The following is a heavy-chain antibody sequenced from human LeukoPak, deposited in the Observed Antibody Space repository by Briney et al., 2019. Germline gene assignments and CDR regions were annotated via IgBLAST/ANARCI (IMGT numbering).Heavy chain of an antibody. Sequence: SVKVSCKASGGTFSSYAISWVRQAPGQGLEWMGRIIPIFGTANYAQKFQGRVTITTDESTSTAYMELSSLRSGDTAVYYCARDGDYNGAFDIWGQGTMVTVSS. V-gene: IGHV1-69*05. CDR3: ARDGDYNGAFDI. CDR1: GGTFSSYA. D-gene: IGHD4-11*01. J-gene: IGHJ3*02. CDR2: IIPIFGTA.